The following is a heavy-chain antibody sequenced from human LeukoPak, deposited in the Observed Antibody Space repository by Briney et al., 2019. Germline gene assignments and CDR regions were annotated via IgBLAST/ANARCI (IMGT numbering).Heavy chain of an antibody. V-gene: IGHV3-23*01. J-gene: IGHJ4*02. CDR2: ISGSAGST. Sequence: GGSLRLSCAASGFTFNTYAMSWVRQAPGKGLEWVSAISGSAGSTYYADSVKGRFTISRDNSKNILYLQIHSLRAEDTAVYYCAKGKGSSSGSIDWWGQGTLVTVSS. CDR3: AKGKGSSSGSIDW. D-gene: IGHD2-15*01. CDR1: GFTFNTYA.